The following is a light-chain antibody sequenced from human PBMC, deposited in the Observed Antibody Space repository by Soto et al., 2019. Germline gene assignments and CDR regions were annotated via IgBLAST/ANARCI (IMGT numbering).Light chain of an antibody. J-gene: IGKJ1*01. CDR1: QNFGSTY. CDR2: GAS. CDR3: QQYGRSPTT. Sequence: EVVLTQSPDTLSSSPGERATLCCWASQNFGSTYLAWYQQKRGQAPRFLIYGASSRATGIPDRFSGSGSGTDFTLTISRLEPEDFAVYYCQQYGRSPTTFGQGTKVEIK. V-gene: IGKV3-20*01.